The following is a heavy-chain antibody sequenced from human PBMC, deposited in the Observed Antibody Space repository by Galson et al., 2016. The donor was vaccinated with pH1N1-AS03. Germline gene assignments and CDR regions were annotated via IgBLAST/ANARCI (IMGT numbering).Heavy chain of an antibody. V-gene: IGHV3-15*01. Sequence: SLRLSCAASGFTFSNAWMSWVRQAPGKGLEWVGRIKSKTDGGTTDYAAPVKGRFTISRDDSKNTLFLQMSSLKTEDTAVLYCTTDRDYHDSYWGMDVWGQGTTVTVSS. CDR1: GFTFSNAW. J-gene: IGHJ6*02. CDR2: IKSKTDGGTT. CDR3: TTDRDYHDSYWGMDV. D-gene: IGHD3-22*01.